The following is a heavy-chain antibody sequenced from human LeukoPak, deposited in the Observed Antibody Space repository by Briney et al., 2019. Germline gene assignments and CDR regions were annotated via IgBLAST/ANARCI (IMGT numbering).Heavy chain of an antibody. V-gene: IGHV3-48*03. Sequence: GGSPRLSCAASGFTFSSYEMNWVRQAPGKGLEWVSYISSSGSTIYYADSVKGRFTISRDNAKNSLYLQMNSLRAEDTAVYYCAELGMIGGVWGKGTTVTISS. CDR1: GFTFSSYE. CDR2: ISSSGSTI. CDR3: AELGMIGGV. J-gene: IGHJ6*04. D-gene: IGHD3-10*02.